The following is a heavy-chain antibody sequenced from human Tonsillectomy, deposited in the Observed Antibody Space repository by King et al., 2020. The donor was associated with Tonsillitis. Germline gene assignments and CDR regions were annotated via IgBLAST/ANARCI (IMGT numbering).Heavy chain of an antibody. CDR3: AREAMTYDYGFFDY. J-gene: IGHJ4*01. CDR1: GYTFTVSY. D-gene: IGHD4/OR15-4a*01. Sequence: QLVQSGAEVKKPGASVKVSCKSSGYTFTVSYLHCVRPAPGQGLEWMGWIKANMGDANYAQKFQGRVHMTRDTSISTAYMEMSRLISDDTAVYFCAREAMTYDYGFFDYWGQGTLVTVSS. CDR2: IKANMGDA. V-gene: IGHV1-2*02.